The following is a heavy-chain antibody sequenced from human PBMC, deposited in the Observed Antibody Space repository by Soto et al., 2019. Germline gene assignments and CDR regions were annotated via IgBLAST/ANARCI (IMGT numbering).Heavy chain of an antibody. J-gene: IGHJ6*02. CDR3: ARDPGTARGFMDV. Sequence: QVQLQESGPGLVKPSQTLSLTCTVSGGSISRGGYYWSWIRQHPGKGLEWIGYIYYSGSTYYNPSLKSRVTISVDTSKHQCSLKLSSVTAADTAVYYCARDPGTARGFMDVWCQGTTVTVSS. V-gene: IGHV4-31*03. CDR1: GGSISRGGYY. D-gene: IGHD3-10*01. CDR2: IYYSGST.